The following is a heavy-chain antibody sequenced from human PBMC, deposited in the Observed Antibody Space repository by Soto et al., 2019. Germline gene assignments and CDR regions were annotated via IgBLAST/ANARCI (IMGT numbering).Heavy chain of an antibody. CDR3: VGYYYNTRGYYYDY. Sequence: QVQLVQSGAEVKKPGSSVKVSCKASGGTFSSFAISWVRQAPGQGLERMARIIPIFDTANYAQKFQGRVTITADESTSTAYMELSSLRSEDTAVYYCVGYYYNTRGYYYDYWGQGTLVTVSS. V-gene: IGHV1-69*18. CDR2: IIPIFDTA. D-gene: IGHD3-22*01. CDR1: GGTFSSFA. J-gene: IGHJ4*02.